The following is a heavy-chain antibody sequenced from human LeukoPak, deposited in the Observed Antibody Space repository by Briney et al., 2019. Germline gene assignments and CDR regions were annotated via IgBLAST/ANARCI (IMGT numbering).Heavy chain of an antibody. J-gene: IGHJ4*02. D-gene: IGHD3-22*01. CDR2: IKQDGSEK. Sequence: GSLRLSCAASGFTFSSYWMSWVRQAPGKGLEWVANIKQDGSEKYYVDSVKGRFTISRDNAKNSLYLQMNSLRAEDTAVYYCARESSGYYDSSGYITYFDYWGQGTLVTVSS. CDR3: ARESSGYYDSSGYITYFDY. V-gene: IGHV3-7*01. CDR1: GFTFSSYW.